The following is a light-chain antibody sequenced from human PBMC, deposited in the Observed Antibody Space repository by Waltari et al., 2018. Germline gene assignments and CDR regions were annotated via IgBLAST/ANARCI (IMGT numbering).Light chain of an antibody. V-gene: IGKV2-28*01. J-gene: IGKJ1*01. CDR3: MQSLQTLWT. CDR1: QSLLNRNGNNY. CDR2: LGA. Sequence: DIVVTQSPLSLPVTPGEPASISCRSSQSLLNRNGNNYLDWYLQKPGQSPQLRIYLGANRASGVPDRFSGSGSGTDFTLGISRVEAEDVGVYYCMQSLQTLWTFGPGTKVEIK.